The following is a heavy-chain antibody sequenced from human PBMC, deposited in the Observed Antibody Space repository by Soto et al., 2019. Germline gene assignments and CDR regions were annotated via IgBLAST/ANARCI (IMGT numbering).Heavy chain of an antibody. CDR3: AREIDFWSGYSPQGGFDY. D-gene: IGHD3-3*01. Sequence: GGSLRLSCAASGFTFSSYAMHWVRQAPGKGLEWVAVISYDGSNKYYADSVKGRFTISRENSTNTLYLQMNSLRAEDTAVYYCAREIDFWSGYSPQGGFDYWGQGTLVTVSP. CDR2: ISYDGSNK. V-gene: IGHV3-30-3*01. J-gene: IGHJ4*02. CDR1: GFTFSSYA.